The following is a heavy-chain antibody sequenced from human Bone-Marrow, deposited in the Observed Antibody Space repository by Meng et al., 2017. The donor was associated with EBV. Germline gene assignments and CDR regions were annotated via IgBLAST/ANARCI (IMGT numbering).Heavy chain of an antibody. Sequence: LMQSEAEVKQPGYSVKASCKASGGTFSSYAISWVRQAPGQGLEWMGGIIPIFGTANYAQKFQGRVTITADKSTSTAYMELSSLRSEDTAVYYCASTRGIWYDFDFWGQGTLVTVSS. CDR2: IIPIFGTA. J-gene: IGHJ4*02. V-gene: IGHV1-69*06. CDR3: ASTRGIWYDFDF. D-gene: IGHD1-26*01. CDR1: GGTFSSYA.